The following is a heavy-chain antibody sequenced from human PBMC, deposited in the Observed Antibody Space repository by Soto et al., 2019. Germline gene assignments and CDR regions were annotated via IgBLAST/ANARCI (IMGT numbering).Heavy chain of an antibody. V-gene: IGHV4-59*08. J-gene: IGHJ4*02. CDR3: ARAKTYFDY. CDR2: IYYSGST. CDR1: GGSISSYY. Sequence: PSETLSLTCTVSGGSISSYYWSWIRQPPGKGLEWIGYIYYSGSTNYNPSLKGRVTISVDTSKNQFSLKLSSVTAADTAVYYRARAKTYFDYWGQGTLVTVSS.